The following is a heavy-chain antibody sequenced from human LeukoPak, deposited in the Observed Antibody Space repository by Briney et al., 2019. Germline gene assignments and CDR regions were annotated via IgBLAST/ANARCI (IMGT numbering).Heavy chain of an antibody. CDR3: ARVLAVAGPTDY. CDR1: GYTFTSYG. J-gene: IGHJ4*02. Sequence: ASVTVSCKASGYTFTSYGISWVRQAPGQGLEWMGWISAYNGNANYAQKLQGRVTMTTDTSTSTAYMELRSLRSDDTAVYYCARVLAVAGPTDYWGQGTLVTVSS. CDR2: ISAYNGNA. V-gene: IGHV1-18*01. D-gene: IGHD6-19*01.